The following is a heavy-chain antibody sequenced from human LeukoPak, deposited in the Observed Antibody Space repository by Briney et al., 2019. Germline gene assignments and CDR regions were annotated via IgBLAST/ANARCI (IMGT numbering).Heavy chain of an antibody. J-gene: IGHJ4*02. V-gene: IGHV3-48*02. CDR1: GFTFGTYG. CDR3: ARDGLGFDY. D-gene: IGHD3/OR15-3a*01. Sequence: PGGSLRLSCAASGFTFGTYGMNWVRQAPGKGLERVSYISSSSSTINYADYVKGRFTISRDNANNSLYLQMHSLRDEDTAVYYCARDGLGFDYWGQGTLVTVSS. CDR2: ISSSSSTI.